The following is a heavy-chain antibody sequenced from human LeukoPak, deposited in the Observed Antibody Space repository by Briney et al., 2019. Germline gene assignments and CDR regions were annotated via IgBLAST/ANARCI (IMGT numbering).Heavy chain of an antibody. V-gene: IGHV4-34*01. CDR3: ASDPPKAAVTGSG. Sequence: SETLSLTCAVYGGSFSGYYWSWIRQPPGKGLEWIGEINHSGSTNYNPSPKSRVTISVDTSKNQFSLKLSSVTAADTAVYYCASDPPKAAVTGSGWGQGTMVTVSS. J-gene: IGHJ3*01. D-gene: IGHD6-19*01. CDR2: INHSGST. CDR1: GGSFSGYY.